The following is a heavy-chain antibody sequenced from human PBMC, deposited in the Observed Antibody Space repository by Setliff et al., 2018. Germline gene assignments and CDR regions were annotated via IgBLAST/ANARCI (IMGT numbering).Heavy chain of an antibody. CDR2: INTGGGSA. D-gene: IGHD6-13*01. CDR1: GYAFINLY. CDR3: ARAGVAAAGKKGVFEH. Sequence: ASVKVSCKASGYAFINLYMYWVRQAPGQGLEWMGTINTGGGSASIVDQFQGRVTMTRDTSTSTIYLELTSLRSDDTAVYYCARAGVAAAGKKGVFEHWGQGTLVTVSS. J-gene: IGHJ4*02. V-gene: IGHV1-46*01.